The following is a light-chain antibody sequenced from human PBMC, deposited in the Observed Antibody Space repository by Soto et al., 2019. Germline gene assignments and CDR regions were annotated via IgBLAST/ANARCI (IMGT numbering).Light chain of an antibody. CDR1: SSDVGGYTY. V-gene: IGLV2-11*01. CDR3: CSYAGRYTYV. Sequence: QSALTQPRSVSGSPGQSVSISCTGTSSDVGGYTYVSWYQQHPGKAPKVMIYDVSKRPSGVPDRFSGSKSDNTASLTISGLQSEDEADYYCCSYAGRYTYVFGTGTKVTVL. J-gene: IGLJ1*01. CDR2: DVS.